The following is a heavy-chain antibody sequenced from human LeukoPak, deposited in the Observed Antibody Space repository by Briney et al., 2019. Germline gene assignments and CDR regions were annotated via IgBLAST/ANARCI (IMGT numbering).Heavy chain of an antibody. CDR3: AKYIADGRRQFDY. CDR1: GFPFSSYS. V-gene: IGHV3-23*01. D-gene: IGHD1-26*01. Sequence: GGSLRLSCVASGFPFSSYSMSWVRQAPGKGLEWVSTLGSGGGIYYADSVKGRFTVSRGNSKNTLYLQTNSLKAEDTAVYYCAKYIADGRRQFDYWGQGTLVTVSS. J-gene: IGHJ4*02. CDR2: LGSGGGI.